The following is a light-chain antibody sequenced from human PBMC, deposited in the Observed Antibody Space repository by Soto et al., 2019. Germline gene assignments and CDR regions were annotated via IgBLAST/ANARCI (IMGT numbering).Light chain of an antibody. Sequence: EIVMTQSPATLSVSPGGRATLSCRASQSVRNNYLAWYQVRPGRAPRLLIYDASTKATAIPDRISGGGSGTDFTLTITGLEPEDLAVYYCQQYGSSPPFTFGQGTRLEIK. CDR3: QQYGSSPPFT. J-gene: IGKJ5*01. CDR1: QSVRNNY. V-gene: IGKV3-20*01. CDR2: DAS.